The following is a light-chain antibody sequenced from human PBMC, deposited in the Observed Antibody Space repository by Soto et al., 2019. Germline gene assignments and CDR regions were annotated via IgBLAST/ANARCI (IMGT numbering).Light chain of an antibody. J-gene: IGKJ1*01. V-gene: IGKV1-5*03. CDR1: QSINTW. CDR3: QQYMTYSRT. CDR2: EGS. Sequence: DIQMTQSPSTLSASVGDRVTITCRASQSINTWLAWYQQKPGEAPRLLIYEGSTLERGVQSRFSGGGSGSEFTLTISSLQPSAFATVYCQQYMTYSRTFGQGTKVEVK.